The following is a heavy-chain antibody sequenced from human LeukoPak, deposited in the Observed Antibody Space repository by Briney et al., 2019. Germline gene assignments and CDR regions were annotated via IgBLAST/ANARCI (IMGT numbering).Heavy chain of an antibody. CDR3: ARHNVVVVVAATGFGWFDP. CDR1: GFTFSSYS. D-gene: IGHD2-15*01. CDR2: ISSSSSYI. Sequence: GGSLRLSCAASGFTFSSYSMNWVRQAPGKGLEWVSSISSSSSYIYYADSVKGRFTISRDNAKNSLYLQMNGLRAEDTAVYYCARHNVVVVVAATGFGWFDPWGQGTLVTVSS. V-gene: IGHV3-21*01. J-gene: IGHJ5*02.